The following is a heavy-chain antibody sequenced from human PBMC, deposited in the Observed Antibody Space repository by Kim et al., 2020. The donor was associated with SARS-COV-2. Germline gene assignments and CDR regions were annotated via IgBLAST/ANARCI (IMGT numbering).Heavy chain of an antibody. Sequence: GGSLRLSCAASGFTFSSYGMHWVRQAPGKGLEWVAVIWYDGSNKYYADSVKGRFTISRDNSKNTLYLQMNSLRAEDTAVYYCARDKEKQWLSCVYWGQGTLVTVSS. D-gene: IGHD6-19*01. CDR2: IWYDGSNK. CDR1: GFTFSSYG. CDR3: ARDKEKQWLSCVY. V-gene: IGHV3-33*01. J-gene: IGHJ4*02.